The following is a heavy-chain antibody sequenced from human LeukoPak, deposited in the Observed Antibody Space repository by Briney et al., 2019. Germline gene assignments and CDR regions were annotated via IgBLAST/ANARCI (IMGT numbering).Heavy chain of an antibody. Sequence: GGALQSSFQGAGCRFSTYWIGWGRRKPGKGGELRGVIYPGDSDTRYRPSFQGQVPISADKSISTAYLQWSSLKDSDTAIYYCARSLPGTMLRGYGMDPWGRGTTVTVSS. J-gene: IGHJ6*02. CDR2: IYPGDSDT. CDR3: ARSLPGTMLRGYGMDP. CDR1: GCRFSTYW. V-gene: IGHV5-51*01. D-gene: IGHD3-10*01.